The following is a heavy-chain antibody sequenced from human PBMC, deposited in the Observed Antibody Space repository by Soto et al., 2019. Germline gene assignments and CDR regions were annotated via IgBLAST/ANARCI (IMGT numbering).Heavy chain of an antibody. CDR3: ARDGGDIVATIQLAY. D-gene: IGHD5-12*01. J-gene: IGHJ4*02. V-gene: IGHV3-30-3*01. CDR2: ISYDGSNK. CDR1: GFTFNNYA. Sequence: QVQLVESGGGVVQPGRSLRLSCAASGFTFNNYAMHWVRQAPGKGLEWVAVISYDGSNKYYADSVKGRFTISRDNSKNPRYRQMNGLRAEDTAVYYCARDGGDIVATIQLAYGGRGPLVTVSS.